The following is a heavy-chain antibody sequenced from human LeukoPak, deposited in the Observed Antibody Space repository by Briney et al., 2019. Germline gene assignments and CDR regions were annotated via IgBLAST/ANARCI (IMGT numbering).Heavy chain of an antibody. D-gene: IGHD6-13*01. CDR2: ISSSSSYI. CDR1: GFTFSSYS. CDR3: ARDRGSSWDAFDI. J-gene: IGHJ3*02. V-gene: IGHV3-21*01. Sequence: GGSLRLSCAASGFTFSSYSMNWVRQAPGKGLEWVSSISSSSSYIYYADSVKGRFTISRDNAKNSLYLQMNSLRAEDTAVYYCARDRGSSWDAFDIWGQGTMVTVSS.